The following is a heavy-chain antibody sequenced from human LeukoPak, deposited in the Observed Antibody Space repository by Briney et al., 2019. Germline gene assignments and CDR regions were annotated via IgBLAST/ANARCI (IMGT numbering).Heavy chain of an antibody. Sequence: GGSLRLSCAASGFSFSSYWMHWVRQVPGKGLVWVARINTYGTSTTYGDSVEGPFTISRDNAKNTLYLEMNSLRDDDTAVYYCARGSTTVTTKDWFDPWGQGTQVAVSS. V-gene: IGHV3-74*03. CDR3: ARGSTTVTTKDWFDP. D-gene: IGHD4-17*01. CDR1: GFSFSSYW. CDR2: INTYGTST. J-gene: IGHJ5*02.